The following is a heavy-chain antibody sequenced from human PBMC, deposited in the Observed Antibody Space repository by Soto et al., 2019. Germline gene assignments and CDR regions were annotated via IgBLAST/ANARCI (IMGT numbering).Heavy chain of an antibody. J-gene: IGHJ1*01. D-gene: IGHD4-17*01. CDR1: GGSFSGYY. V-gene: IGHV4-34*01. CDR3: ARSRTTVTPSGFQH. Sequence: SETLSLTCAVYGGSFSGYYWSWIRQPPGKGLEWIGEINHSGSTNYNPSLKSRVTISVDTSKNQFSLKLSSVTAADTAVYYCARSRTTVTPSGFQHWGQGSLVSVSS. CDR2: INHSGST.